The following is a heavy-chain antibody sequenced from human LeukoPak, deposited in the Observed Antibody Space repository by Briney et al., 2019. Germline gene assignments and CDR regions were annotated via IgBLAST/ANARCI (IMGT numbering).Heavy chain of an antibody. CDR1: GFTLNDYA. CDR2: ISYNGGTI. J-gene: IGHJ3*02. Sequence: GRSLRLSCAVSGFTLNDYAMHWVRQAPGKGLEWVSGISYNGGTIGFADSVKGRFTISRDNAKNSLYLQMNSLRAEDMALYYCAKDGCSGGSCCGRSAFDIWGQGTMVTVSS. D-gene: IGHD2-15*01. CDR3: AKDGCSGGSCCGRSAFDI. V-gene: IGHV3-9*03.